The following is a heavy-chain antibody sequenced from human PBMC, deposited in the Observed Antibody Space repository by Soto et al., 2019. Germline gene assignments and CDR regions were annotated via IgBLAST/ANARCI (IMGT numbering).Heavy chain of an antibody. CDR3: ARRAYCRGGSCYNNWFDP. J-gene: IGHJ5*02. CDR2: IIPIFGTA. CDR1: GGTFSSYA. Sequence: SVKVSCKASGGTFSSYAISWVRQAPGQGLEWMGGIIPIFGTANYAQKFQGRVTITADESTSTAYMELSSLRSEDTAVYYCARRAYCRGGSCYNNWFDPWGQGTLVTVSS. D-gene: IGHD2-15*01. V-gene: IGHV1-69*13.